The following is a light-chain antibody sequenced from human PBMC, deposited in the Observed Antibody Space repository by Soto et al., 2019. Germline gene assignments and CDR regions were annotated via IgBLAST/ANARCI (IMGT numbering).Light chain of an antibody. Sequence: QSALTQPPSVSVAPGHQVTISCSGGTSNIGNHYVAWYQQLPGTAPKLLVYDNYKRPSGIPDRFSGSKSGTSATLGITGLQTGDEADYYCGTWDGSLRAEVFGGGTKLTVL. V-gene: IGLV1-51*01. J-gene: IGLJ2*01. CDR2: DNY. CDR1: TSNIGNHY. CDR3: GTWDGSLRAEV.